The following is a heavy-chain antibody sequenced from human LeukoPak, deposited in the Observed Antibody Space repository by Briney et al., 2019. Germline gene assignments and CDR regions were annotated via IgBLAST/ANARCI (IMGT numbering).Heavy chain of an antibody. CDR2: ISSSGSTI. D-gene: IGHD3-22*01. CDR3: ARVSYYYDSSGSAFDY. Sequence: GGSLRLSCAASGFTFSDYYMSWIRQAPGKGLEWVSYISSSGSTIYYADSVKGRFTISRDNAKNTLYLQMNSLRAEDTAVYYCARVSYYYDSSGSAFDYWGQGTLVTVSS. J-gene: IGHJ4*02. V-gene: IGHV3-11*04. CDR1: GFTFSDYY.